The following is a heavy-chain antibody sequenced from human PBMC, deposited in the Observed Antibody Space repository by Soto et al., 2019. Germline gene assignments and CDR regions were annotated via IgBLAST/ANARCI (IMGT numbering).Heavy chain of an antibody. J-gene: IGHJ2*01. V-gene: IGHV3-74*01. CDR2: TNNDGSST. Sequence: EVQLVESGGGLVQPGGSLRLSCEASGYIFSSYWMHWVRQAPGKGLVWVARTNNDGSSTTYADSVKGRFTISRDNAKNTLYLQMNSLRAEDTAVYYCARGIQGSRYLDLWGRGTLVTVSS. CDR3: ARGIQGSRYLDL. CDR1: GYIFSSYW.